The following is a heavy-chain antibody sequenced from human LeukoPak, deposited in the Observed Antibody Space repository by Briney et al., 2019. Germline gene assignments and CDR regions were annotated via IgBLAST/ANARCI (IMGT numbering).Heavy chain of an antibody. J-gene: IGHJ5*02. CDR1: GFTFSSYS. D-gene: IGHD6-13*01. CDR3: ASLSRLAAGRDWFDP. V-gene: IGHV3-48*04. Sequence: GGSLRLSCAASGFTFSSYSMNWVRQAPGKGLEWVSYISSSSSTIYYADSVKGRFTISRDNAKNSLYLQMNSLRAEDTAVYYCASLSRLAAGRDWFDPWGQGTLVTVSS. CDR2: ISSSSSTI.